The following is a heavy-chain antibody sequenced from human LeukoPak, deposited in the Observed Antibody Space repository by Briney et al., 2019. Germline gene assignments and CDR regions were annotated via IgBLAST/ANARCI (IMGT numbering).Heavy chain of an antibody. CDR3: ARDSGPYGYYSFDY. Sequence: PSETLSLTCTVSGGSISSGDYYWNWIRQPPGKGLEWIGYIYYSGSTYYNPSLKSRVTISVDTSKNQFSLKLSSVTAADTAVYYCARDSGPYGYYSFDYWGQGTLVTVSS. CDR1: GGSISSGDYY. J-gene: IGHJ4*02. D-gene: IGHD5-18*01. V-gene: IGHV4-30-4*01. CDR2: IYYSGST.